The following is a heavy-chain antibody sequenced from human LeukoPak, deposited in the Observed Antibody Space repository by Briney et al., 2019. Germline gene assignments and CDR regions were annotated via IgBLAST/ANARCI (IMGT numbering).Heavy chain of an antibody. V-gene: IGHV4-38-2*02. J-gene: IGHJ5*02. Sequence: SETLSLTCTVSGYSISSGYYWGWIRQPPGKGLEWTGSVYHSGRTYYNPSLKSRVTISVDTSKNQFSLNLSSVTAADTAVYYCAREGDKYANWFDTWGQGTLVTVSS. CDR3: AREGDKYANWFDT. CDR2: VYHSGRT. D-gene: IGHD2-8*01. CDR1: GYSISSGYY.